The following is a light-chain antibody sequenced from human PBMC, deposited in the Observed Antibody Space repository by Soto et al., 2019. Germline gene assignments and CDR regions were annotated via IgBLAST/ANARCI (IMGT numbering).Light chain of an antibody. Sequence: DIQMTQSPSTLSASVGDRVIITCRASQSISRSLAWYQQNPGKAPKLLIFDASSLESGVPSRFSGSGSGTEFTLTISSLQPDDFATYYCQHYNDFLLIFGPGTTVDIK. J-gene: IGKJ3*01. CDR3: QHYNDFLLI. CDR1: QSISRS. V-gene: IGKV1-5*01. CDR2: DAS.